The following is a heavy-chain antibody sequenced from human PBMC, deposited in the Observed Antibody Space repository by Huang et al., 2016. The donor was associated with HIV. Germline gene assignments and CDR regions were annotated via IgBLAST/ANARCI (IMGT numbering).Heavy chain of an antibody. CDR3: ATKTAGMDI. J-gene: IGHJ6*02. Sequence: VESGGRSVQPGGSIKLSCVGSTFTFGAYWMSWVGQPRGKGLEWVSNIKQDESEKYYVDSVKVRFNISRDNARKVLFLEMDDLRVEDTAIYFCATKTAGMDIWGQGTTVTVSS. CDR2: IKQDESEK. V-gene: IGHV3-7*01. D-gene: IGHD1-7*01. CDR1: TFTFGAYW.